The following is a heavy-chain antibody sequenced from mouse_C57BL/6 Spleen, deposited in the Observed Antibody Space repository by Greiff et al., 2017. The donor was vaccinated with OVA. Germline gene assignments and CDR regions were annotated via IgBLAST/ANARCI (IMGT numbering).Heavy chain of an antibody. D-gene: IGHD1-1*01. CDR3: ARQYYGSSHWYFDV. V-gene: IGHV1-50*01. J-gene: IGHJ1*03. Sequence: QVHVKQPGAELVKPGASVKLSCKASGYTFTSYWMQWVKQRPGQGLEWIGEIDPSDSYTNYNQKFKGKATLTVDTSSSTAYMQLSSLTSEDSAVYYCARQYYGSSHWYFDVWGTGTTVTVSS. CDR2: IDPSDSYT. CDR1: GYTFTSYW.